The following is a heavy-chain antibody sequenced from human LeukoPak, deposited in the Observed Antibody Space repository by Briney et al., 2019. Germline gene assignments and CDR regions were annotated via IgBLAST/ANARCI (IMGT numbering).Heavy chain of an antibody. CDR3: ARDRGYSGYLNAFDI. CDR2: IYYSGST. J-gene: IGHJ3*02. V-gene: IGHV4-59*01. D-gene: IGHD5-12*01. Sequence: PSETLSLTCTVSGGSISSYYWSWIRQPPGKGLEWIGYIYYSGSTNYNPSLKSRVTISVDTSKNQFSLKLSSVTAADTAVYYCARDRGYSGYLNAFDIWGQGTMVTVSS. CDR1: GGSISSYY.